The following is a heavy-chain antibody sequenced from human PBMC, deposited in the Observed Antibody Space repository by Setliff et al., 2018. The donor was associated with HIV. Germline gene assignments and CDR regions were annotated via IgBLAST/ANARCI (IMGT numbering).Heavy chain of an antibody. CDR1: GYSISSGFY. CDR3: ARGLGIAAAGSQRQDNWFDP. Sequence: SETLSLTCAVSGYSISSGFYWGWIRQPPGKGLEWIGNIYHSGRIYYNPSLKSRVTISVDTSKNQFSLRLSSVTAADTAMYYCARGLGIAAAGSQRQDNWFDPWGQGTLVTVSS. CDR2: IYHSGRI. J-gene: IGHJ5*02. D-gene: IGHD6-13*01. V-gene: IGHV4-38-2*01.